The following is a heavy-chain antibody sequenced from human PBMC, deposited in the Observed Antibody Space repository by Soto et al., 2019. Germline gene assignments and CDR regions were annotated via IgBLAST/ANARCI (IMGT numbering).Heavy chain of an antibody. CDR1: GGSFNMYA. CDR2: IIPIFDAP. Sequence: SMKVSCKASGGSFNMYAMNWVRQAPGHGLEWMGGIIPIFDAPRYSEQFQGRVTITVDESTSTAYMELSSLRSDDTAIYYCTRAIGSGGVMGGFDYWGQGXLVTVSS. D-gene: IGHD3-16*01. CDR3: TRAIGSGGVMGGFDY. J-gene: IGHJ4*02. V-gene: IGHV1-69*13.